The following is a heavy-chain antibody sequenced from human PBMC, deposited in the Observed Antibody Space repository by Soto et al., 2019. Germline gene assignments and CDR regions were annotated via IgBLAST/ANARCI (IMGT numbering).Heavy chain of an antibody. CDR2: IWYDGSNN. V-gene: IGHV3-33*01. CDR3: ARDLGSSVWSLYYYYYGMDV. Sequence: GGSLRLSCAASGFTFSSYGMHWVRQAPGKGLEWVAVIWYDGSNNYYADSVKGRFTISRDNSKNTLYLQMNRLRAEDTAVYYCARDLGSSVWSLYYYYYGMDVWGQGTTVTVSS. CDR1: GFTFSSYG. J-gene: IGHJ6*02. D-gene: IGHD6-19*01.